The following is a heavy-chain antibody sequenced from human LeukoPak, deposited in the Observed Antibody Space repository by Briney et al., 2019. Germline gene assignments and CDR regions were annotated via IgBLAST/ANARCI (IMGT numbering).Heavy chain of an antibody. CDR3: ARNAFYGPDNWFDP. Sequence: KPSETLSLTCTVSGGSISSYYWSWIRQPPGKGLEWIGYIYYSGSTNYNPSLKSRVTISVDASKNQFSLKLSPVTAADTAVYYCARNAFYGPDNWFDPWGQGTLVTVSS. J-gene: IGHJ5*02. CDR2: IYYSGST. D-gene: IGHD2/OR15-2a*01. V-gene: IGHV4-59*08. CDR1: GGSISSYY.